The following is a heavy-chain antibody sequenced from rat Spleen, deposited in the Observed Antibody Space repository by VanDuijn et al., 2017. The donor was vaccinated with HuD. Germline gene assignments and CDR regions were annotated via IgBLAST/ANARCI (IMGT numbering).Heavy chain of an antibody. D-gene: IGHD1-1*01. J-gene: IGHJ2*01. V-gene: IGHV2-15*01. Sequence: VQLVESGGGLVQPGRSLKLSCVASGFTLRNYGMAWVRQTPTKGLEWMGAIWSGGSTDYNSALKYRLSISRETSKSQVFLKMNSLQTEDTAIYFCTRLVLQTGLFEDYWGQGVMVTVSS. CDR1: GFTLRNYG. CDR2: IWSGGST. CDR3: TRLVLQTGLFEDY.